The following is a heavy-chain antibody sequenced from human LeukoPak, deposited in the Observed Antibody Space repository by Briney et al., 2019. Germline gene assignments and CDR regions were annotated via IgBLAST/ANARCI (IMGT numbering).Heavy chain of an antibody. J-gene: IGHJ4*02. CDR1: GGSISSGSYY. CDR2: IYTSGST. D-gene: IGHD3-10*01. V-gene: IGHV4-61*02. Sequence: SQTLSLTCTVSGGSISSGSYYWSWIRQPAGKGLEWIGRIYTSGSTNYNPSLKSRVTISVDTSKNQFSLKLSSVTAADTAVYYCARDPRFPTSPNYYGSGSYLDYWGQGNLVTVSS. CDR3: ARDPRFPTSPNYYGSGSYLDY.